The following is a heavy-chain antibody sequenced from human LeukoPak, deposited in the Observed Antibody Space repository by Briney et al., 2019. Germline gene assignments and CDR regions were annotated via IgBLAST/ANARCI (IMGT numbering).Heavy chain of an antibody. CDR1: GGTFSSYA. J-gene: IGHJ4*02. CDR2: IIPIFGTA. V-gene: IGHV1-69*13. D-gene: IGHD2-2*01. CDR3: ARAAPLPTVPALN. Sequence: ASVKVSCKASGGTFSSYAISWVRQAPGQGLEWMGGIIPIFGTANYAQKFQGRVTITADESTSTAYMELSSLRSEDTAVYYCARAAPLPTVPALNWGQGALVTVSS.